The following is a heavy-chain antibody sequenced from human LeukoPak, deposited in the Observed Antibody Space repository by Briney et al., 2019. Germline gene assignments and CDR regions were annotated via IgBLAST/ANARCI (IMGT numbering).Heavy chain of an antibody. D-gene: IGHD3-10*01. CDR1: GFTFSSYA. CDR2: ISGSGGST. CDR3: AKVPTYYYGSGSYYAWFDP. J-gene: IGHJ5*02. Sequence: GGSLRLSCAASGFTFSSYAMSWVRQAPGKGLERVSAISGSGGSTYYADSVKGRFTISRDNSKNTLYLQMNSLRAEDTAVYYCAKVPTYYYGSGSYYAWFDPWGQGTLVTVSS. V-gene: IGHV3-23*01.